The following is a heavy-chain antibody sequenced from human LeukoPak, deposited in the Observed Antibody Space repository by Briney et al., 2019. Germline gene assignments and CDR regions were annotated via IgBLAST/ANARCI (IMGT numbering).Heavy chain of an antibody. Sequence: SVKVSCKASGGTFSSYAISWVRQAPGQGLEWMGGINPIFGTANYAQKFQGRVTITADESTSTAYMELSSLRSEDTAVYYCARSGRHYYYYMDVWGKGTTVTVSS. CDR1: GGTFSSYA. V-gene: IGHV1-69*13. CDR2: INPIFGTA. J-gene: IGHJ6*03. CDR3: ARSGRHYYYYMDV.